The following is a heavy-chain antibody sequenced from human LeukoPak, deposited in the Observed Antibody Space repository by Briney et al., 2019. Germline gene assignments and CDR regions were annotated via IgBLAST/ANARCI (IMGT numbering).Heavy chain of an antibody. CDR3: ARRPFGADY. V-gene: IGHV3-7*01. J-gene: IGHJ4*02. CDR2: IKEDGSEK. Sequence: GGSLRLSCAASGFTFSNYWMSWVRQAPGKGLQWVASIKEDGSEKYYVDSVKGRFTISRDNAKNSVYLQMNSLRVGDTAVYYCARRPFGADYWGQGTLVTVSS. CDR1: GFTFSNYW. D-gene: IGHD3-10*01.